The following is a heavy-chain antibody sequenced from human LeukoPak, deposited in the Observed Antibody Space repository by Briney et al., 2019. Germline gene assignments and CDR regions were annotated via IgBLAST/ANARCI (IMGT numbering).Heavy chain of an antibody. V-gene: IGHV3-53*04. D-gene: IGHD2-21*01. CDR1: GFTFSSYG. CDR3: ASDIPQSYYYGMDV. CDR2: IYSGGST. Sequence: GRSLRLSCAASGFTFSSYGMHWVRQAPGKGLEWVSVIYSGGSTYYADSVKGRFTISRHNSKNTLYLQMNSLRAEDTAVYYCASDIPQSYYYGMDVWGQGTTVTVSS. J-gene: IGHJ6*02.